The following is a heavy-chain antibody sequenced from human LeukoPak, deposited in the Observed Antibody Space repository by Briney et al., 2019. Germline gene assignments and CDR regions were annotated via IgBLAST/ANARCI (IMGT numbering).Heavy chain of an antibody. CDR2: IDSGNT. D-gene: IGHD2-2*01. CDR1: SGSISSYY. CDR3: ARTRDQLRWFDP. Sequence: PSETLSLTCTVSSGSISSYYWSWIRQPPGKGLEWIGYIDSGNTNYNPSLKSRTIMSLDTSKNQFSLKLSSVTAADTAVYYCARTRDQLRWFDPWGQGTLVTVSS. J-gene: IGHJ5*02. V-gene: IGHV4-59*08.